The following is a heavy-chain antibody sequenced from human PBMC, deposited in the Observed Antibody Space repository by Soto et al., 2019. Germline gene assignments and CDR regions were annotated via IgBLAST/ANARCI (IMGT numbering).Heavy chain of an antibody. D-gene: IGHD3-3*01. V-gene: IGHV4-39*01. CDR1: GGSISSSSYY. J-gene: IGHJ6*03. CDR2: IYYSGST. Sequence: SETLSLTCTVSGGSISSSSYYWGWIRQPPGKGLEWIGSIYYSGSTYYNPSLKSRVTISVDTSKNQFSLKLSSVTAADTAVYYCARHPRGGLEGGYYPNPYYYYYYYMDVWGKGTTVTVSS. CDR3: ARHPRGGLEGGYYPNPYYYYYYYMDV.